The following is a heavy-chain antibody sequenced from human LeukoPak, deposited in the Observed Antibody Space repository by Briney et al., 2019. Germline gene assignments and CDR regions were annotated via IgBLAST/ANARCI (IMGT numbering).Heavy chain of an antibody. CDR1: GFTFNSHW. CDR2: IESGGSSK. D-gene: IGHD2-2*01. CDR3: ARERRSTSSTGDY. Sequence: PGRSLRLFCAASGFTFNSHWMNWVRQAPGKGLVWIARIESGGSSKKYAYYVRGQFTITRDNAKTTLYLQMNRLRAADTAVYYCARERRSTSSTGDYWGQGALVTVSS. J-gene: IGHJ4*02. V-gene: IGHV3-74*03.